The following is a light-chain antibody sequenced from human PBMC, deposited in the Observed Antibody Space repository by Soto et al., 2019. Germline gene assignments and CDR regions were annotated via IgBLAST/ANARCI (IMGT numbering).Light chain of an antibody. J-gene: IGKJ2*01. V-gene: IGKV1-33*01. CDR1: QDISNY. CDR3: QQYDNLPYT. CDR2: DAS. Sequence: IQMTQSPSSLSASVGDRVTITFQASQDISNYLNWYQQKPGKAPKLLIDDASNLETGVPSRFSGSGSGTDFTFTISSLQPEDIATYYCQQYDNLPYTFGQGTKLEIK.